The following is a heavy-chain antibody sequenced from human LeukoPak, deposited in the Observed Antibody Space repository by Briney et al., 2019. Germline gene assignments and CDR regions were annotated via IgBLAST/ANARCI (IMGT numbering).Heavy chain of an antibody. J-gene: IGHJ6*03. CDR2: IYTSGST. CDR3: ARDLGLYYYGSPYYYYMDV. CDR1: GGSISSYY. D-gene: IGHD3-10*01. V-gene: IGHV4-4*07. Sequence: SETLSLTCTVSGGSISSYYWSWIRQPAGKGLEWIGHIYTSGSTNYNPSLKSRVTMSVDTSKNQFSLKLSSVTAADTAVYYCARDLGLYYYGSPYYYYMDVWGKGTTVTISS.